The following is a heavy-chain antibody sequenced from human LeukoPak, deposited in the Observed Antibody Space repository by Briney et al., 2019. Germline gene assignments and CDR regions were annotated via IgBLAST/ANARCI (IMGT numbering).Heavy chain of an antibody. CDR2: IYYSGST. CDR1: GGSISSYY. J-gene: IGHJ4*02. D-gene: IGHD2-15*01. V-gene: IGHV4-59*01. CDR3: ARTVVVAATTNRGFDY. Sequence: SETLSLTCTVSGGSISSYYWSWIRQPPGKGLEWIGYIYYSGSTNYNPSLKSRVTISVDTSKNQFSLKLSSVTAADTAVYYCARTVVVAATTNRGFDYWGQGTLVIVSS.